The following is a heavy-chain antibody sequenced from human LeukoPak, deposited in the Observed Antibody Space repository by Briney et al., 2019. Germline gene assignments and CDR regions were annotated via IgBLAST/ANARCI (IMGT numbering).Heavy chain of an antibody. CDR1: GFSFIKYS. CDR2: ISGSGGST. V-gene: IGHV3-23*01. CDR3: AKEVRGSYDY. J-gene: IGHJ4*02. D-gene: IGHD1-26*01. Sequence: GGSLRLSCAASGFSFIKYSMTWVRQAPGQGLEWVSAISGSGGSTYYADSVKSRFTISRDNSKNTLYLQMNSLRAEDTAVYYCAKEVRGSYDYWGQGTLVTVS.